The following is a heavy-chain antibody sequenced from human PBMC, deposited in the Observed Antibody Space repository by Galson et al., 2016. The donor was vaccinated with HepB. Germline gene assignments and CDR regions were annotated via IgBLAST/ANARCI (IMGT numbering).Heavy chain of an antibody. CDR2: LYYTENT. CDR3: AKDMVYFDS. CDR1: GGSISDYF. V-gene: IGHV4-59*01. J-gene: IGHJ4*02. D-gene: IGHD3-10*01. Sequence: SETLSLTCTVSGGSISDYFWSWIRQPPGKGLEWIGYLYYTENTKYNPSLKSRVTISVDTSKNQFSLRLSSVTAADTAIYYCAKDMVYFDSWGQGTLVTVSS.